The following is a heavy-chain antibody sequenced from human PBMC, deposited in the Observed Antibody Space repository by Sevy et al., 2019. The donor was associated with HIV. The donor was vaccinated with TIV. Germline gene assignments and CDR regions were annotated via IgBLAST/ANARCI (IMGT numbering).Heavy chain of an antibody. CDR3: ARGGSNWPYFDY. Sequence: GGSLRLSCAASGFTFSSYGMHWVRQAPGKGLEWVAVIWYDGSNKYYADSVKGRFTISRDNSKNSVYLQMNSLRVEDTAVYYCARGGSNWPYFDYWGQGTLVTVSS. V-gene: IGHV3-33*01. J-gene: IGHJ4*02. CDR2: IWYDGSNK. CDR1: GFTFSSYG. D-gene: IGHD6-13*01.